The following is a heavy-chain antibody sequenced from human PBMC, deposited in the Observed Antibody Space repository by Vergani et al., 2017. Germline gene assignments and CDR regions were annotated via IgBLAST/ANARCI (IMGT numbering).Heavy chain of an antibody. CDR3: AKDGVVPAAMGYYYYMDV. D-gene: IGHD2-2*01. Sequence: EVQLLESGGGLVQPGGSLRLSCAASGFTFSSYAMSWVRQAPGKGLEWVSVIYSGGSSKYYADSVKGRFTISRDNSKNTLYLQMNSLRAEDTAVYYCAKDGVVPAAMGYYYYMDVWGKGTTVTVSS. J-gene: IGHJ6*03. CDR1: GFTFSSYA. V-gene: IGHV3-23*03. CDR2: IYSGGSSK.